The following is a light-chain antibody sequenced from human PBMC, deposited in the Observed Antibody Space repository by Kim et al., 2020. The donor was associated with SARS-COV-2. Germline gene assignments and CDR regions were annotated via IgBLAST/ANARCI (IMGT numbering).Light chain of an antibody. J-gene: IGKJ4*01. CDR1: QSVSSY. Sequence: EVVLTQSPAILSLSPGERATLSCRASQSVSSYLAWYQQKPGQSPRLLIYDASNRATGIPARFTGSGSGTDFILTISCLEPEDVAVYYCQQRSNWLTFGGGTKVDIK. V-gene: IGKV3-11*01. CDR3: QQRSNWLT. CDR2: DAS.